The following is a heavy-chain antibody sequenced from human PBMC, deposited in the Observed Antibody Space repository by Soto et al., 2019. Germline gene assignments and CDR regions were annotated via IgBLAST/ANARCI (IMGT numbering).Heavy chain of an antibody. CDR1: GFTVISKY. J-gene: IGHJ6*02. CDR2: IWSAGLI. Sequence: DVQLVETGGELIQPGGSLRLSCAASGFTVISKYMSWVRQAPGKGLEWISVIWSAGLIYYADSVRGRFTISRDISKNILYLEMTSLRADDTAVYYCAREAPMDVWGQGTTVTVSS. CDR3: AREAPMDV. V-gene: IGHV3-53*02.